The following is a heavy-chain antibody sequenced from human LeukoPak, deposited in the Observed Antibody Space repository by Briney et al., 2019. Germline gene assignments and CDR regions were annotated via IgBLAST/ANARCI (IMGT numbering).Heavy chain of an antibody. J-gene: IGHJ4*02. D-gene: IGHD6-19*01. CDR3: TRVAGSSGWYVL. V-gene: IGHV1-2*02. Sequence: ASVKVSCKASGYTSTGYYMHWVRQAPGQGLEWMGWINPNSGDTNYAQKFQGRVTMTRDTSISTAYMELSGLTSDDTAVYYCTRVAGSSGWYVLWGQGTLVTVSS. CDR2: INPNSGDT. CDR1: GYTSTGYY.